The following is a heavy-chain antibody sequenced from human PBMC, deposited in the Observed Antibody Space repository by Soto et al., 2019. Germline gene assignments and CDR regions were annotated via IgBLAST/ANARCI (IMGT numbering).Heavy chain of an antibody. J-gene: IGHJ4*02. CDR1: GGTFSSYA. CDR2: IIPIFGTA. Sequence: SVKVSCRASGGTFSSYAISWVRQAPGQGLEWMGGIIPIFGTANYAQKFQGRVTITADESTSTAYMELSSLRSEDTAVYYCARNRVGYCSSTSCYSEGDYWGQGTLVTVSS. CDR3: ARNRVGYCSSTSCYSEGDY. V-gene: IGHV1-69*13. D-gene: IGHD2-2*02.